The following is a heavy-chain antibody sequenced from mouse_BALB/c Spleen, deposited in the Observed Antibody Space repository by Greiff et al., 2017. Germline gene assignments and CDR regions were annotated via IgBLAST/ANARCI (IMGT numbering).Heavy chain of an antibody. CDR2: IWGDGST. CDR1: GFSLTGYG. D-gene: IGHD1-1*01. Sequence: VKVVESGPGLVAPSQSLSITCTVSGFSLTGYGVNWVRQPPGKGLEWLGMIWGDGSTDYNSALKSRLSISKDNSKSQVFLKMNSLQTDDTARYYCARDRGRYYGSSGAWFAYWGQGTLVTVSA. V-gene: IGHV2-6-7*01. CDR3: ARDRGRYYGSSGAWFAY. J-gene: IGHJ3*01.